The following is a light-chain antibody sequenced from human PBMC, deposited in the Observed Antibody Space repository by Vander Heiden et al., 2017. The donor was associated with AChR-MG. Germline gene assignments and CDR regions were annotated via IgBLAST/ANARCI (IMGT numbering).Light chain of an antibody. Sequence: DIVLTQSPGTLSLFPGERAALSCRASQSFSSKSLAWYQQRLGRPPTLLIYDASTSATGVPDRFNGSGSGTDFTLTISSLEPEDFAIYYCQQFATFPWTFGQGTTVEVK. CDR3: QQFATFPWT. CDR1: QSFSSKS. V-gene: IGKV3-20*01. CDR2: DAS. J-gene: IGKJ1*01.